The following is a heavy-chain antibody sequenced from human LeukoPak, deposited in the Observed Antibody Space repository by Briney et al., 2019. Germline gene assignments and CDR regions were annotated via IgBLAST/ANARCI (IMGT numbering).Heavy chain of an antibody. CDR1: GGAISRYY. J-gene: IGHJ4*02. CDR3: ARELPSAVPTFDL. D-gene: IGHD2-2*01. V-gene: IGHV4-59*01. CDR2: IYNTGSP. Sequence: KTSETLSLTCAVSGGAISRYYWTWIRQPPEKGLEWIGYIYNTGSPTYSPSLKSRVTMSIDTSKNQFSLKLSSVTAADTAVYYCARELPSAVPTFDLWGQGTLVSVSS.